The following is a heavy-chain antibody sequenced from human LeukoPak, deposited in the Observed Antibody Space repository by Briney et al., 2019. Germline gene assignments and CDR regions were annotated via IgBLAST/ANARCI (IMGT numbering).Heavy chain of an antibody. CDR1: GYTFTSYD. Sequence: ASVKVSCKASGYTFTSYDINWVRQAPGQGLGWMGWINPNSGGTNYTQKFQGRVTMTRDTSISTVYMELSRLRSDDTAVYYCARSGNFDYWGQGTLVTVSS. CDR2: INPNSGGT. V-gene: IGHV1-2*02. J-gene: IGHJ4*02. CDR3: ARSGNFDY. D-gene: IGHD1-26*01.